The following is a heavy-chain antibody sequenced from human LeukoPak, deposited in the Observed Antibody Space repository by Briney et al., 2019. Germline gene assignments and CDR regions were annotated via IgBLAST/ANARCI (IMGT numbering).Heavy chain of an antibody. V-gene: IGHV4-4*07. Sequence: SETLSLTCTVPGGSISSSSWNWLRQAAGKGLEWIGRIYTSGGPNYNPSLKSRVTMSVDTSKNQFSLKLTSVTAADTAVYYCARGHGSGWGNFDYWGQGTLVTVST. CDR1: GGSISSSS. CDR2: IYTSGGP. D-gene: IGHD6-19*01. J-gene: IGHJ4*02. CDR3: ARGHGSGWGNFDY.